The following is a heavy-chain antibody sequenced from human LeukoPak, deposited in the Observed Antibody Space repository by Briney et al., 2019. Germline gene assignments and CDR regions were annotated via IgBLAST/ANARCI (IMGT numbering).Heavy chain of an antibody. V-gene: IGHV1-69*01. CDR2: IIPNFGTA. J-gene: IGHJ3*02. Sequence: ASVKVSCKASGGTFTSYAISWVRQAPGQGLGWMGGIIPNFGTANYAQKFQGRVTITADESTSTAYMELSSLRSEDTAVYYCARGFYCSSTSCHAFDIWGQGTMVTVSS. CDR1: GGTFTSYA. D-gene: IGHD2-2*01. CDR3: ARGFYCSSTSCHAFDI.